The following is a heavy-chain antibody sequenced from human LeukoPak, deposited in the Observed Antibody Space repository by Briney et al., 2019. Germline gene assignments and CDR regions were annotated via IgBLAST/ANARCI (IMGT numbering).Heavy chain of an antibody. D-gene: IGHD5-24*01. Sequence: ASVKVSCKASGYTFTSYAMNWVRQAPGQGLEWMGWTNTNTGNPTYAQGFTGRFVFSLDTSVSTAYLQISSLKAEDTAVYYCARDVSRDGYSPFDYWGQGTLVTVSS. CDR3: ARDVSRDGYSPFDY. J-gene: IGHJ4*02. CDR2: TNTNTGNP. CDR1: GYTFTSYA. V-gene: IGHV7-4-1*02.